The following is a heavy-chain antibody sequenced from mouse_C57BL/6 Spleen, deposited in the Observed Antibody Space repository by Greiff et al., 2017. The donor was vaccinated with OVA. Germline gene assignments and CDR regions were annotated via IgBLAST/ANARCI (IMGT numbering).Heavy chain of an antibody. CDR2: INPNNGGT. CDR1: GYTFTDYN. V-gene: IGHV1-22*01. Sequence: EVKLQQSGPELVKPGASVKMSCKASGYTFTDYNMHWVKQSHGKSLEWIGYINPNNGGTSYNQKFKGKATLTVNKSSSTAYMELRSLTSEDSAVYYCARWGGYDSYAMDYWGQGTSVTVSS. J-gene: IGHJ4*01. D-gene: IGHD2-2*01. CDR3: ARWGGYDSYAMDY.